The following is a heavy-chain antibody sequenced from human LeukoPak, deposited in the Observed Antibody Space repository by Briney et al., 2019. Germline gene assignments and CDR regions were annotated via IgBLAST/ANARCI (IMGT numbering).Heavy chain of an antibody. Sequence: GGSLRLSCAASGFTFSSYWMGWVRQAPGKRLEWVANMNIDGSEKYYAESVKGRFTISRDNPRNSVYLQMNRLKVEDTAVYYCARGPVEWELLLDYWGEGTLVTVSS. CDR3: ARGPVEWELLLDY. CDR1: GFTFSSYW. D-gene: IGHD1-26*01. J-gene: IGHJ4*02. V-gene: IGHV3-7*01. CDR2: MNIDGSEK.